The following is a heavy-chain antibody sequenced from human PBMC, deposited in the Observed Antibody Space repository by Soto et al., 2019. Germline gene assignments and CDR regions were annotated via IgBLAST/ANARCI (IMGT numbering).Heavy chain of an antibody. D-gene: IGHD1-26*01. CDR1: GYSFTSYW. Sequence: GESLKISCKGPGYSFTSYWISWVRQMPGKGLEWMGRIDPSDSYTNYSPSFQGHVTISADKSISTAYLQWSSLKASDTAMYYCASHLKWAFDIWGQGTMVTVSS. CDR3: ASHLKWAFDI. CDR2: IDPSDSYT. J-gene: IGHJ3*02. V-gene: IGHV5-10-1*01.